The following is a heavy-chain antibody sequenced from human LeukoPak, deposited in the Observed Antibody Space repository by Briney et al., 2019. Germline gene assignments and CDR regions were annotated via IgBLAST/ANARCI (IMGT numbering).Heavy chain of an antibody. CDR3: ARYGGSGTYFFDY. D-gene: IGHD3-10*01. Sequence: SQTLSLTCTVSGGSISSGGYYWSWIRQHPGKGLEWIGYIYYSGSTYYNPSLKSRVTISVDTSKNQFSLKLSSVTAADTAVYYCARYGGSGTYFFDYWGQGTLVTVSS. V-gene: IGHV4-31*03. J-gene: IGHJ4*02. CDR2: IYYSGST. CDR1: GGSISSGGYY.